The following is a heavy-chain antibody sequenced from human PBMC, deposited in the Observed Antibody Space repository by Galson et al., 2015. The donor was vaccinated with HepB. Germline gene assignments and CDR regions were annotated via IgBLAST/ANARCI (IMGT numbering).Heavy chain of an antibody. CDR2: IFYSGSS. J-gene: IGHJ4*02. V-gene: IGHV4-59*08. CDR3: ARFLDY. Sequence: SETLSLTCSVSGGSITNYYWGWIRQPPGKGLEWIGYIFYSGSSNYNPSLKSRVTMSVDMSKNQISLRLNSVTAADTAVYYCARFLDYWGQGTLVTVSS. CDR1: GGSITNYY.